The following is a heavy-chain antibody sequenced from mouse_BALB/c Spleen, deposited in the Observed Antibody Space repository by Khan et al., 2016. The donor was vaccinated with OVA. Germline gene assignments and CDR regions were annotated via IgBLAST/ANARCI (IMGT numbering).Heavy chain of an antibody. J-gene: IGHJ3*01. CDR2: ISTYYGDA. Sequence: QVQLKQSGTELVRPGASVKISCKGSGYTFTDFTMHWMKQSHAMSLEWIGVISTYYGDADYNQKFKGKATMTVDKSSNTAYMDLARLTSEDSAIYYCARGGGGDRFLYWGQGTLVTVSA. V-gene: IGHV1S137*01. CDR1: GYTFTDFT. CDR3: ARGGGGDRFLY.